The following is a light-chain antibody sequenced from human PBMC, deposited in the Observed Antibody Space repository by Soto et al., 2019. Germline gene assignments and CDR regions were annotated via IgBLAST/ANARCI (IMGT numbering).Light chain of an antibody. J-gene: IGKJ1*01. CDR3: QQYYNTLWT. Sequence: DIVMTQSPDSLAVSLGERATINCKSSQSVLYSSNNKNYLAWYQQKPGQPPTLLIYWASTRESGVPDRFSGSGSGTDFTLTISSLQAEDVAVYYCQQYYNTLWTFGQGTKVEIK. V-gene: IGKV4-1*01. CDR1: QSVLYSSNNKNY. CDR2: WAS.